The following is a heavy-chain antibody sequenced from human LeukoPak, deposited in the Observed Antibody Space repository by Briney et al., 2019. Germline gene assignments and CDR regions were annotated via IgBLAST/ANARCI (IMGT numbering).Heavy chain of an antibody. Sequence: GGSLRLSCAASGFTFSNYAMSWVRQAPGKGLEWVSGINWNGGSTGYADSVKGRFTISRDNAKNSLYLQMNSLRAEDTALYHCARDPPKIYSSGWYARDYWGQGTLVTVSS. V-gene: IGHV3-20*01. CDR1: GFTFSNYA. D-gene: IGHD6-19*01. CDR2: INWNGGST. CDR3: ARDPPKIYSSGWYARDY. J-gene: IGHJ4*02.